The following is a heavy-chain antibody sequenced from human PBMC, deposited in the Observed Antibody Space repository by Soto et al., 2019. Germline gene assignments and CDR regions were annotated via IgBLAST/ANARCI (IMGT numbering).Heavy chain of an antibody. CDR3: ARERNDFWSGYSPNYYYYYYMDV. D-gene: IGHD3-3*01. J-gene: IGHJ6*03. Sequence: GGSLRLSCAASGFTFSSYAMHWVRQAPGKGLEYVSAISSNGGSTYYANSVKGRFTISRDNSKNTLYLQMGSLRAEDMGVYYCARERNDFWSGYSPNYYYYYYMDVWGKGTTVTVSS. CDR2: ISSNGGST. V-gene: IGHV3-64*01. CDR1: GFTFSSYA.